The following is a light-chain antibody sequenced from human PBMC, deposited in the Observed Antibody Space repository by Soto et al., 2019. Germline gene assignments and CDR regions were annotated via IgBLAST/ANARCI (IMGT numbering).Light chain of an antibody. Sequence: DIQMTQSPSTLSASVGDSVTITCRASQSIDSWLAWYQQKPGKAPKLLIYKASTLESGVPSRFSGSGSGTEFTLTINSLQPDDFVTYHCQQYKSYSFTFGGGTKVEIK. CDR3: QQYKSYSFT. CDR1: QSIDSW. J-gene: IGKJ4*01. CDR2: KAS. V-gene: IGKV1-5*03.